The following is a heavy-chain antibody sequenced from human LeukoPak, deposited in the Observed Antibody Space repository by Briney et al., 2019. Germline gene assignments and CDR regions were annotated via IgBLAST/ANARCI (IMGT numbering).Heavy chain of an antibody. D-gene: IGHD3-10*01. CDR2: VRSKLSGGTT. V-gene: IGHV3-49*04. J-gene: IGHJ4*02. CDR3: TRYRGYFDY. CDR1: GFTFGDYA. Sequence: PGRSLRLSCTASGFTFGDYAMNWVRQAPGKGLEWVGFVRSKLSGGTTEYAASVRGRFTISRDDSKSTAYLQMNSLRTEDTAVYFCTRYRGYFDYWGQGTLVTVSS.